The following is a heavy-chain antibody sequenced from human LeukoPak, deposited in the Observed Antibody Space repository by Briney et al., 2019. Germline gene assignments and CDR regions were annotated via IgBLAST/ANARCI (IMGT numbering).Heavy chain of an antibody. D-gene: IGHD3-10*02. CDR2: ISGSGGST. J-gene: IGHJ6*04. CDR3: AELGITMIGGV. CDR1: GFTFSNYA. Sequence: GGSLRLSCAASGFTFSNYAMNWVRQAPGKGLEWVSAISGSGGSTYYADSVKGRFTISRDNSKNSLYLQMNSLRAEDTAVYYCAELGITMIGGVWGKGTTVTISS. V-gene: IGHV3-23*01.